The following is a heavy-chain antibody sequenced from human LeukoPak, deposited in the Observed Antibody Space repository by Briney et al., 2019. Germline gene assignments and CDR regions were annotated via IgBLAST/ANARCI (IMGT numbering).Heavy chain of an antibody. J-gene: IGHJ4*02. CDR2: LYPSGST. CDR3: ARDLSGSLYFDY. CDR1: GGSISSYY. D-gene: IGHD3-10*01. V-gene: IGHV4-4*07. Sequence: SETLSLTCTVSGGSISSYYWNWIRQPARKGLEWIGRLYPSGSTDYNPSLKSRVTMSVDTSKNQFSLKVTSVTAADTAIYYCARDLSGSLYFDYWGQGILVSVSA.